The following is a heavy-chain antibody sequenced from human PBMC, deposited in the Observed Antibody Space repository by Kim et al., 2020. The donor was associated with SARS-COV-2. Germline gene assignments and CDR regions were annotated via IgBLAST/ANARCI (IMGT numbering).Heavy chain of an antibody. CDR3: ARDGDSSGWHTPIDY. J-gene: IGHJ4*02. CDR1: GFTFSDYY. CDR2: ISSSGSTI. D-gene: IGHD6-19*01. V-gene: IGHV3-11*04. Sequence: GGSLRLSCAASGFTFSDYYMSWIRQAPGKGLEWVSYISSSGSTIYYADSVKGRFTISRDNAKNSLYLQMNSLRAKDTAVYYCARDGDSSGWHTPIDYWGQGTLVTVSS.